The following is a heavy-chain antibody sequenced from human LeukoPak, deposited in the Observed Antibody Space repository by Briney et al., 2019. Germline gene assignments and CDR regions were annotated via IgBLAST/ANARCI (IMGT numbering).Heavy chain of an antibody. Sequence: GRSLRLSCAASGFTFTAYLIHWVRQAPGKGLEWVAVMSSDGNAMFYADSVKGRFTISGVNSKNTLYLQMNSLRAEDTAVYYCVRESEYYFDHSASFDYWGQGTLVTVSS. V-gene: IGHV3-30-3*01. J-gene: IGHJ4*02. CDR3: VRESEYYFDHSASFDY. D-gene: IGHD3-22*01. CDR2: MSSDGNAM. CDR1: GFTFTAYL.